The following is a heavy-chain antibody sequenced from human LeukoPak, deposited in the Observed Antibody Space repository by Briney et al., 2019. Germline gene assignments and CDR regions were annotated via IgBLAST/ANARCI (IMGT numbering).Heavy chain of an antibody. CDR3: ARDRLLEDRHYYSYYYMDV. J-gene: IGHJ6*03. CDR2: IKQDGSEK. CDR1: GFTFSSYW. D-gene: IGHD1-1*01. Sequence: GGSLRLSCAASGFTFSSYWMSWVRQAPGKGLEWVANIKQDGSEKYYVDSVKGRFTISRDNAKNSLYLQMNSLRAEDTAVYYCARDRLLEDRHYYSYYYMDVWGKGTTVTVSS. V-gene: IGHV3-7*01.